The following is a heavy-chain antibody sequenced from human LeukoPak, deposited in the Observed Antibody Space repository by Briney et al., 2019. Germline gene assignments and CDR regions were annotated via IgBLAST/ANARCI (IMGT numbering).Heavy chain of an antibody. Sequence: SETLSLTCIVSSGSISSYYWHWIRQPAGSGLEWIGRVSSSGSTNYNPSLNSRVSMSVDTSKNQLSLTLISVTAADTAVYFCAREASTPYFFDPWGQGTLVTVSS. J-gene: IGHJ5*02. CDR3: AREASTPYFFDP. V-gene: IGHV4-4*07. CDR2: VSSSGST. CDR1: SGSISSYY. D-gene: IGHD2/OR15-2a*01.